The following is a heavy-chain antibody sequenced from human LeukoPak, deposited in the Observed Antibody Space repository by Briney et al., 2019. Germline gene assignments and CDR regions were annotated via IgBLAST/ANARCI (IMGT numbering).Heavy chain of an antibody. D-gene: IGHD6-6*01. Sequence: SETLSLTCTVSGGSIGSYYWSWIRQPPGKGLEWIGYIYYSGSTNYNPSLKSRVTISVDTSKNQFSLKLSSVTAADTAVYYCARDRGVAARPDGMDVWGQGTTVTVSS. J-gene: IGHJ6*02. V-gene: IGHV4-59*01. CDR2: IYYSGST. CDR3: ARDRGVAARPDGMDV. CDR1: GGSIGSYY.